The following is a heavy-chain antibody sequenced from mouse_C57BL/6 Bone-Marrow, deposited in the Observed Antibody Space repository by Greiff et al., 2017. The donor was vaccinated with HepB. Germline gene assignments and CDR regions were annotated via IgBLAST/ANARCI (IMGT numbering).Heavy chain of an antibody. D-gene: IGHD2-1*01. CDR3: AYGNYPAWFAY. Sequence: EVQLQQSGPELVKPGASVKMSCKASGYTFTDYNMHWVKQSHGKSLEWIGYINPNNGGTSYNQKFKGKATLTVNKSSSTAYMELRSLTSEDSAVYYCAYGNYPAWFAYWGQGTLVTVSA. CDR1: GYTFTDYN. CDR2: INPNNGGT. J-gene: IGHJ3*01. V-gene: IGHV1-22*01.